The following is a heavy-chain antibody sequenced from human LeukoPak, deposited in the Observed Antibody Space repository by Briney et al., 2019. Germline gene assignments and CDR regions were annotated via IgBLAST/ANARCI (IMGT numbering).Heavy chain of an antibody. CDR2: NILPLDIT. V-gene: IGHV1-69*04. CDR1: GDTFSSSA. J-gene: IGHJ4*02. CDR3: ARSSVTGHFDF. D-gene: IGHD6-19*01. Sequence: EASVNVSCKASGDTFSSSAISWVRQAPGQGLEWMGKNILPLDITNYAQQFQGGVTITTDKSTDTVFLELSSLRSQDTAVYYCARSSVTGHFDFWGQGTLVTVSS.